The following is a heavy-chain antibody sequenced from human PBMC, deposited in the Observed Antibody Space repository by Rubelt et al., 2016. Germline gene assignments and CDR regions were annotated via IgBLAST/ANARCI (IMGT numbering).Heavy chain of an antibody. D-gene: IGHD6-6*01. Sequence: GSGGGLVQPGGSLRLSCAASGFTFSSYWMHWVRQAPDKELVWVSRLNSDGSTTDYADSVKGRFTISRDNAKNTQHLQMNSLRADDTGVYYCARSRFSSSSGLDSWGQGTLVTVSS. CDR3: ARSRFSSSSGLDS. J-gene: IGHJ4*02. V-gene: IGHV3-74*01. CDR2: LNSDGSTT. CDR1: GFTFSSYW.